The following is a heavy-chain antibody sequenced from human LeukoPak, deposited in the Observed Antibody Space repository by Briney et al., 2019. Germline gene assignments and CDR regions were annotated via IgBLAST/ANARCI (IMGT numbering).Heavy chain of an antibody. CDR3: ARDGYCSGGSCYPFDY. Sequence: SETLSLTCAVSGYSISSGYYRGWIRQPPGKGLEWIGSIYHSGITYQNPSLKSRVTISVDTSKNQFSLKLSSVTAADTAFYYCARDGYCSGGSCYPFDYWGQGALVTVSS. D-gene: IGHD2-15*01. V-gene: IGHV4-38-2*02. J-gene: IGHJ4*02. CDR1: GYSISSGYY. CDR2: IYHSGIT.